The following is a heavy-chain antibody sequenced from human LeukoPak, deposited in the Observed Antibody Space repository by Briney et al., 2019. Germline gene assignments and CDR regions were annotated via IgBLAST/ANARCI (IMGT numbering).Heavy chain of an antibody. CDR1: GFTFSSYA. V-gene: IGHV3-23*01. CDR2: ISGSGGST. Sequence: QPGASLRLSCAASGFTFSSYAMSWVRQAPGKGLEWVSAISGSGGSTYYADSVKGWFTISRDNSKNTLYLQMNSLRAEDTAVYYCASLGAIFGVVINYYYYYGMDVWGQGTTVTVSS. J-gene: IGHJ6*02. CDR3: ASLGAIFGVVINYYYYYGMDV. D-gene: IGHD3-3*01.